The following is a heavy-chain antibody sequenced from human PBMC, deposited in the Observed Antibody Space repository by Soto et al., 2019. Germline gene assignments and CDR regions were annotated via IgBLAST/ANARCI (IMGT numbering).Heavy chain of an antibody. J-gene: IGHJ4*02. CDR1: AFSLSTNGVG. CDR2: IYWNEDK. V-gene: IGHV2-5*01. Sequence: SGPTLVNPTQTLTLTCTFSAFSLSTNGVGVGWIRQPPGKPLEWLAVIYWNEDKRYSRSLKSRLSITKDTSKNQVVLTMTTMDPVDTATYYCVHNVMVQTITGGHYFDYSGPGLLVTVSS. CDR3: VHNVMVQTITGGHYFDY. D-gene: IGHD1-1*01.